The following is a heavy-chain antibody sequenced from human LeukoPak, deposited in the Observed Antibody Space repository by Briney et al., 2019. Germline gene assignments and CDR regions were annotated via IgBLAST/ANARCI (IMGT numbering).Heavy chain of an antibody. Sequence: ASVKVSWKASGYTFTSYDINWVRQATGQGLEWMGWMNPNSGNTGYAQKFQGRVTITRNTSISTAYMELSSLRSEDTAVYYCARGNPYYYGSGPFDPWGQGTLVTVSS. V-gene: IGHV1-8*03. CDR3: ARGNPYYYGSGPFDP. CDR1: GYTFTSYD. J-gene: IGHJ5*02. D-gene: IGHD3-10*01. CDR2: MNPNSGNT.